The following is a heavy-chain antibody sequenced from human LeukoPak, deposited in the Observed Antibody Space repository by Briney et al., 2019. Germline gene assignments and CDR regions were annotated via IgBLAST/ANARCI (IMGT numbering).Heavy chain of an antibody. CDR1: GGSINSYY. CDR3: AGTYSYGYYYYMDV. Sequence: PSETLSLTCTVSGGSINSYYWSWIRQPPGKGLEWIGYIYYSGSTNYNPSLKSRVTISVDTSKNQFSLKLSSVTAADTAVYYCAGTYSYGYYYYMDVWGKGTTVTISS. J-gene: IGHJ6*03. D-gene: IGHD5-18*01. CDR2: IYYSGST. V-gene: IGHV4-59*01.